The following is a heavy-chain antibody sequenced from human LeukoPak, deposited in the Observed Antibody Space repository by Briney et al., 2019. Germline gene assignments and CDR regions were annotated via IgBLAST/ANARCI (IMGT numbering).Heavy chain of an antibody. V-gene: IGHV4-31*03. CDR1: GGSISSGGYY. Sequence: SETLSLTCTVSGGSISSGGYYWNWIRQHPGKGLEWIGYIYYSGSTYYNPSLKSRVTISVDTSKNQFSLKLSSVTAADTAVYYCARCSRGSCGFDYWGQGTLVTVSS. CDR2: IYYSGST. D-gene: IGHD2-15*01. J-gene: IGHJ4*02. CDR3: ARCSRGSCGFDY.